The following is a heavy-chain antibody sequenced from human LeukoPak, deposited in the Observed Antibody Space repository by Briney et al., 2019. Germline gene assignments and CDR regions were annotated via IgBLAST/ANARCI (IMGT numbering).Heavy chain of an antibody. CDR3: ARVVGSWYSSLFYYYYMDV. Sequence: GGSLRLSCAASGFTFSSYWMSWVRQAPGKGLEWVANIKQDGSEKYYVDSVKGRFTISRDNAKNSLYLQMNSLRAEDTAVYYCARVVGSWYSSLFYYYYMDVWGKGTTVTVSS. V-gene: IGHV3-7*01. CDR1: GFTFSSYW. J-gene: IGHJ6*03. CDR2: IKQDGSEK. D-gene: IGHD6-13*01.